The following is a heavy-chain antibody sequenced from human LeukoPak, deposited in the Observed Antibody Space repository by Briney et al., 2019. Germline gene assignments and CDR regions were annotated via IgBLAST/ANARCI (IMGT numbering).Heavy chain of an antibody. J-gene: IGHJ4*02. Sequence: SETLSLTCAVYGGSFSGYYWSWIRQPPGKGLEWIGEINHSGSTNYNPSLKSRVTISVDTSKNQFSLKLSSVTAADTAVYYCARVGLRYFDWSRWGYYFDYWGQGTLVTVSS. CDR1: GGSFSGYY. CDR2: INHSGST. CDR3: ARVGLRYFDWSRWGYYFDY. D-gene: IGHD3-9*01. V-gene: IGHV4-34*01.